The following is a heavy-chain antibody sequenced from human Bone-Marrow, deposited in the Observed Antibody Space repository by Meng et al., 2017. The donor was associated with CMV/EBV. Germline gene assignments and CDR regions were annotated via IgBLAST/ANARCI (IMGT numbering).Heavy chain of an antibody. V-gene: IGHV3-74*01. CDR2: INFDASST. CDR1: GFNFRSYW. J-gene: IGHJ4*02. Sequence: LYCEAAGFNFRSYWMNWVRQAPGKGLVWVSRINFDASSTSYADSVKGRFTISRDNAKNTLYLQVNSLTADDTAVYYCARGPYYFDLWGQGTLVTVSS. CDR3: ARGPYYFDL.